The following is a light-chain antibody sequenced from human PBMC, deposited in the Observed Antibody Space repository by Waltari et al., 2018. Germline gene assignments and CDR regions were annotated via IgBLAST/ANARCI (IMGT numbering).Light chain of an antibody. CDR3: CSSTYNIRWV. V-gene: IGLV2-23*02. Sequence: QAALTQPASVSGSPGQSIIISCTGTSSDVGNSYRVSWYQQHPGQAPKLMIYEFTKRPSGVPPRFSGSKSGKTASLTISGLQTEDEADYYCCSSTYNIRWVFGGGTKLTVL. J-gene: IGLJ3*02. CDR1: SSDVGNSYR. CDR2: EFT.